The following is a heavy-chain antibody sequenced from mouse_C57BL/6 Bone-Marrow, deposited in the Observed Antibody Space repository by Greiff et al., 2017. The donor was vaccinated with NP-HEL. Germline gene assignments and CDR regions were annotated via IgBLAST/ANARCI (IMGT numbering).Heavy chain of an antibody. CDR3: ARYAPRDYYAMDY. Sequence: EVMLVESGGGLVQPGGSLSLSCAASGFTFTDYYMSWVRQPPGKALEWLGFIRNKANGYTTEYSASVKGRFTISRDNSQSILYLQMNALRAEDSATYYCARYAPRDYYAMDYWGQGTSVTVSS. V-gene: IGHV7-3*01. CDR1: GFTFTDYY. J-gene: IGHJ4*01. CDR2: IRNKANGYTT.